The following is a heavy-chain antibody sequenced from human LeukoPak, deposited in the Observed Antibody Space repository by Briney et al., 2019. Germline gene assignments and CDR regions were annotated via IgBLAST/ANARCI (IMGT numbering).Heavy chain of an antibody. D-gene: IGHD2-15*01. Sequence: GGSLRLSCTASRFTFSNYWMSWVRQAPEKGLEWVAHIRQDGGVKYYVDSVKGRFTISRANARNSLYLQMNRLRAEDTAVYYWPNYPPGCCCSGSCCSCYYYYYMDVWGKGTTVTISS. CDR2: IRQDGGVK. V-gene: IGHV3-7*01. J-gene: IGHJ6*03. CDR1: RFTFSNYW. CDR3: PNYPPGCCCSGSCCSCYYYYYMDV.